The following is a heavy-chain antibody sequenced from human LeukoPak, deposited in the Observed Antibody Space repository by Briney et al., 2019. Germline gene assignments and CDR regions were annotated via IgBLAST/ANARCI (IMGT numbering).Heavy chain of an antibody. J-gene: IGHJ6*03. V-gene: IGHV1-69*06. CDR2: IIPIFGTA. Sequence: GASVKVSCKASGGTLSSYAISWVRQAPGQGLEWMGGIIPIFGTANYAQKFQGRVTITADKSTSTAYMELSSLRSEDTAVYYCARGRYGDYRAPDYYYYYMDVWGKGTTVTVSS. CDR1: GGTLSSYA. CDR3: ARGRYGDYRAPDYYYYYMDV. D-gene: IGHD4-17*01.